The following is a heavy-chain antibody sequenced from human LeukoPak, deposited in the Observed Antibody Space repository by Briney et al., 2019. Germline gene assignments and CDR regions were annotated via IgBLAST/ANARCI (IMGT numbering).Heavy chain of an antibody. CDR1: GFTFSSYA. D-gene: IGHD2-2*01. J-gene: IGHJ4*02. V-gene: IGHV3-23*01. CDR2: ISGSGGST. CDR3: AKGTLRYCSGTDCFDFDY. Sequence: GGSLRLSCAASGFTFSSYAMSWVRQAPGKGLEWVSAISGSGGSTYYAGSVKGRFTISRDNSKNTLYLQMNSLRAEDTAVYYCAKGTLRYCSGTDCFDFDYWGQGTLVTVSS.